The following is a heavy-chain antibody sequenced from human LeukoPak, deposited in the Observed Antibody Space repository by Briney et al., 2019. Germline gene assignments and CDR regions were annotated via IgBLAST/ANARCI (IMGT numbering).Heavy chain of an antibody. CDR3: ANPEWGTYLVGFDY. D-gene: IGHD1-26*01. CDR2: TSISGDDT. Sequence: GGSLRLSCAASGFTFSSYAMNWVRQAPGKGLEWVSATSISGDDTYYAESVKGRFTISRDNSKNTLYLRMNSLRAEDTAVYFCANPEWGTYLVGFDYWGQGTLVTVSS. CDR1: GFTFSSYA. V-gene: IGHV3-23*01. J-gene: IGHJ4*02.